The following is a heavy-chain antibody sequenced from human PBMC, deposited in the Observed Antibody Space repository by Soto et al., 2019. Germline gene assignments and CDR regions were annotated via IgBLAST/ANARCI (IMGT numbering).Heavy chain of an antibody. J-gene: IGHJ5*02. D-gene: IGHD1-1*01. CDR2: IYHSGYT. CDR1: GYSISSTYY. V-gene: IGHV4-38-2*02. Sequence: PSETLSLTCAVSGYSISSTYYWGWIRQPPGKGLEWIGSIYHSGYTYFNPSLKSRVTISVDTSKNQFFLNLRSVTAADTAVYYCAREGLEPRGCPDWFDPWGQGXLVTVYS. CDR3: AREGLEPRGCPDWFDP.